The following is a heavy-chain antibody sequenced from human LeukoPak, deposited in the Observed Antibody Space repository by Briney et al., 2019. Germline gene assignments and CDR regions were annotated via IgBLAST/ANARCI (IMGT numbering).Heavy chain of an antibody. CDR3: ARDHSSSGQLFDY. CDR2: ISAYNGNT. V-gene: IGHV1-18*01. Sequence: ASVKVSCKASGYTFTTYGFSWVRQAPGQGLEWMGWISAYNGNTNYAQKLQGRVTMTTDTSTSTAYMELRSLTSDDTAVYFCARDHSSSGQLFDYWDQGTLVTVSS. D-gene: IGHD6-13*01. J-gene: IGHJ4*02. CDR1: GYTFTTYG.